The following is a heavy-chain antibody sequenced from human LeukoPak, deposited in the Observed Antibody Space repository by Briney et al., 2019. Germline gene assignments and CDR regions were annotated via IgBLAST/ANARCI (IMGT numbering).Heavy chain of an antibody. J-gene: IGHJ2*01. Sequence: GGSLRLSCAASGFTFSSYEMNWVRQAPGKGLEWVSSISGSGGSTHYADSVKGRFTISRDNSKNTLFLQMNSLRAEDTAVYYCAKDLSYWYFDLWGRGTLVIVSS. V-gene: IGHV3-23*01. CDR1: GFTFSSYE. CDR3: AKDLSYWYFDL. CDR2: ISGSGGST.